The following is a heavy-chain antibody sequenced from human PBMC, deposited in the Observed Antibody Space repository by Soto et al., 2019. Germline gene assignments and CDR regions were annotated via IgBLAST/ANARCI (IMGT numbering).Heavy chain of an antibody. CDR2: IIPIFGTA. CDR1: GCTFSSYA. J-gene: IGHJ5*02. CDR3: ARDRGPSSGYYPYWFDP. V-gene: IGHV1-69*12. D-gene: IGHD3-22*01. Sequence: QVQLVQSGAEVKKPGSSVKGSCKASGCTFSSYAISWVRQAPGQGLEWMGEIIPIFGTANYAQKFQGRVELKADESTSPAHMELSSLRSEDTAVYYCARDRGPSSGYYPYWFDPWGQGTLVTVSS.